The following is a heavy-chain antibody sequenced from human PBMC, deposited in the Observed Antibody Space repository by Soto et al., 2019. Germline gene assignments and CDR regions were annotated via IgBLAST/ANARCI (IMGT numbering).Heavy chain of an antibody. J-gene: IGHJ4*02. Sequence: SETLSLTCAVYGGSFSGYYWSWIRQPPGKGLEWIGEINHSGSTNYNPSLKSRVTISVDTSKNQFSLKLSSVTAADTAVYYCARAPMVLTRSYFDSWGQGTPVTVSS. V-gene: IGHV4-34*01. CDR3: ARAPMVLTRSYFDS. D-gene: IGHD3-22*01. CDR2: INHSGST. CDR1: GGSFSGYY.